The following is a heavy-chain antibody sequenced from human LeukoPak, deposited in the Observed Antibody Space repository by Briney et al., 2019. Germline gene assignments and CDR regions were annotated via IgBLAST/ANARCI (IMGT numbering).Heavy chain of an antibody. CDR2: ISSSSSYT. D-gene: IGHD3-10*01. Sequence: GGSLRLSCAASGFTFSDYYMSWIRQAPGKGLEWVSYISSSSSYTNYADSVKGRFTISRDNAKNSLYLQMNSLRAEDTAVYYCARDRSITMVRGALDYWGQGTLVTVSS. V-gene: IGHV3-11*05. CDR3: ARDRSITMVRGALDY. J-gene: IGHJ4*02. CDR1: GFTFSDYY.